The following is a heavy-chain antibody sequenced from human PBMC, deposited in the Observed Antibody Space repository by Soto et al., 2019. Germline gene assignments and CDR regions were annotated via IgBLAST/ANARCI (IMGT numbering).Heavy chain of an antibody. CDR1: VIIFRSYA. CDR3: AEKAEKHFDWMFYADS. V-gene: IGHV3-23*01. D-gene: IGHD3-9*01. CDR2: ISLSGDST. Sequence: PGGSLRLSCAPSVIIFRSYAMCWVRQAPGKGLEWVSAISLSGDSTYYADSVKGRFTISRDNSKNTLYLQMNSLRVEDTAIFYCAEKAEKHFDWMFYADSWGQGTLVTVSS. J-gene: IGHJ4*02.